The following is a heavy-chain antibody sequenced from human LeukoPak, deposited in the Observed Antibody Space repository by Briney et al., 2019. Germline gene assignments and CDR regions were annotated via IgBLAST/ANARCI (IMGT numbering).Heavy chain of an antibody. V-gene: IGHV3-7*01. J-gene: IGHJ4*02. Sequence: PGGSLRLSCAASGFTFSSFWMTWVRQAPGKRLEHVANIKQDGTDKYYAGSVKGRFTISRDNAKNSLYLEMSSLRAEDTAAYYCARGRWGSGYYFDYWGQGTLVTVSS. CDR3: ARGRWGSGYYFDY. D-gene: IGHD6-25*01. CDR2: IKQDGTDK. CDR1: GFTFSSFW.